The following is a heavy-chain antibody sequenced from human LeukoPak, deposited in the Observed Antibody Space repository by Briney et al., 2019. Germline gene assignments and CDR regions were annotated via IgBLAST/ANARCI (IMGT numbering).Heavy chain of an antibody. CDR3: ARGKGDYVWGSYRPTPGYYFDY. Sequence: SETLSLTCAVYGGSFSGYYWSWIRQPPGKGLEWIGEINHSGSTNYNPSLKSRVTISVDTSKNQFSLKLSSVTAADTAVYYCARGKGDYVWGSYRPTPGYYFDYWGQGTLVTVSS. CDR2: INHSGST. D-gene: IGHD3-16*02. J-gene: IGHJ4*02. V-gene: IGHV4-34*01. CDR1: GGSFSGYY.